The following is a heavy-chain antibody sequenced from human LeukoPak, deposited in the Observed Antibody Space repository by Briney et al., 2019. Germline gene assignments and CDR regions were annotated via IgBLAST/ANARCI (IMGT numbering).Heavy chain of an antibody. CDR2: TGTAGDT. V-gene: IGHV3-13*01. J-gene: IGHJ4*02. Sequence: GGSLRLSCAASGFTFSSYAMSWVRQAPGKGLEWVSATGTAGDTWYSGSVKGRFTISRENAKSSMYLQMNSLRVGDTAVYYCARQNRNGFDYWGQGTLVTVSS. CDR3: ARQNRNGFDY. CDR1: GFTFSSYA. D-gene: IGHD2-8*01.